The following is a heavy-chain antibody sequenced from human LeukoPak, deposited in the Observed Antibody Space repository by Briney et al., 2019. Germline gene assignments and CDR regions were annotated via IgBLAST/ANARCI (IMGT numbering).Heavy chain of an antibody. CDR3: ARAVAAAGTGYYYYMDV. Sequence: ASVKVSCKASGYTFTAYYIHWLRQAPGQGLEWMGWISTYNGNTNYAQKLQGRVTMTTDTSTSTAYMELRSLRSDDTAVYYCARAVAAAGTGYYYYMDVWGKGTTVTISS. V-gene: IGHV1-18*04. CDR1: GYTFTAYY. CDR2: ISTYNGNT. J-gene: IGHJ6*03. D-gene: IGHD6-13*01.